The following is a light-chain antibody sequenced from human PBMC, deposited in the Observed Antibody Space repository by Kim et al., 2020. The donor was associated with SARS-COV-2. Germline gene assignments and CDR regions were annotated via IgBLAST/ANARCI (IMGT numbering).Light chain of an antibody. V-gene: IGLV2-8*01. CDR1: SSDVSGYNC. CDR2: EVS. CDR3: SSLSGSNYWV. Sequence: GQEDTPPCTRTSSDVSGYNCVSWYQQHAGKAPKLIISEVSKRPSGVPNRFSGSKSGNTASLIVSGLQAEDEADYYCSSLSGSNYWVFGGGTQLTVL. J-gene: IGLJ3*02.